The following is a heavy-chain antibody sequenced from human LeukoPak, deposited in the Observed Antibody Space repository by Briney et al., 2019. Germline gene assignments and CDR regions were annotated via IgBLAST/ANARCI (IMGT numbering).Heavy chain of an antibody. CDR2: ISSSRSYI. D-gene: IGHD2/OR15-2a*01. Sequence: GGSLRLSCAASVFTFSSYSMNWVRQAPGKGREWVSSISSSRSYIYYADSVEGRFNISRDNAKNSLYLKMNCLRAEDTARYYCAREVLGWLDLWGEGTRVTVSS. V-gene: IGHV3-21*01. J-gene: IGHJ5*02. CDR1: VFTFSSYS. CDR3: AREVLGWLDL.